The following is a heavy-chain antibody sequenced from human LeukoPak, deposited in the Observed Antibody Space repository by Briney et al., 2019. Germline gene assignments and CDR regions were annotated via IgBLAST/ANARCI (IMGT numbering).Heavy chain of an antibody. Sequence: GGSLRLSCAASGFTFSSYWMHWVRQAPGKGLVWVSRINSDGSSTSYADSVKGRFTISRDNAKNTLYLQMNSLRVDDTAVYYCARDAVTGYSSGWYKPFPFDYWGQGSLVTVSS. J-gene: IGHJ4*02. CDR3: ARDAVTGYSSGWYKPFPFDY. CDR1: GFTFSSYW. D-gene: IGHD6-19*01. CDR2: INSDGSST. V-gene: IGHV3-74*01.